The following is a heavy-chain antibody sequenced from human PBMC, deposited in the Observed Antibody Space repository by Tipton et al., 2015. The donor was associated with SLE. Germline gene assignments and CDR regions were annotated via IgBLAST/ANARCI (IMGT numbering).Heavy chain of an antibody. CDR2: IYYSGST. CDR1: GGSISSSSYY. J-gene: IGHJ6*02. CDR3: MVQGDPYYYYGMDV. Sequence: TLSLTCTVSGGSISSSSYYWGWIRQPPGKGLEWIGSIYYSGSTYYNPSLKSRVTISVDTPKNQFSLKLSSVTAADTAVYYCMVQGDPYYYYGMDVWGQGTTVTVSS. V-gene: IGHV4-39*07. D-gene: IGHD3-10*01.